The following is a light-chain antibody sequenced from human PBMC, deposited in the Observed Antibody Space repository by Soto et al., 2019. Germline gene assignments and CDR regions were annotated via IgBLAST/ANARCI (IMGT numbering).Light chain of an antibody. CDR3: QQYNNWPPWT. CDR1: QSVSSS. CDR2: GAS. Sequence: EILITQTPATLSVSPGERATLSCRASQSVSSSLAWYQQKPGQAPRLLIYGASTRATGIPARFSGSGSGTEFTLTISSLQSEDFAVYYCQQYNNWPPWTFGQGTKVEIK. V-gene: IGKV3-15*01. J-gene: IGKJ1*01.